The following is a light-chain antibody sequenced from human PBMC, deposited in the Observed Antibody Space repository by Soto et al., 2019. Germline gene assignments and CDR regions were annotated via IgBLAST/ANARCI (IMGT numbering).Light chain of an antibody. Sequence: EMVMTQSPALLSVSPGGSATLSRRASQSVNSNYLARYQQHPGPPPRLLIYDASKRATGIPARFSGSGSGTNFTLTISSLEPEDFAVYYCQQRRSWQVTFGHGTRLEIK. V-gene: IGKV3D-20*02. CDR1: QSVNSNY. CDR2: DAS. J-gene: IGKJ5*01. CDR3: QQRRSWQVT.